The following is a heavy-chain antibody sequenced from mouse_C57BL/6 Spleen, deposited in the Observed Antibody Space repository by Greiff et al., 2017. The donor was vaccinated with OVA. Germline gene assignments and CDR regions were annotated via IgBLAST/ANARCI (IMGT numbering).Heavy chain of an antibody. CDR1: GYTFTDYE. D-gene: IGHD2-4*01. V-gene: IGHV1-15*01. J-gene: IGHJ3*01. CDR2: IDPETGGT. CDR3: TRWGYDYDAY. Sequence: QVQLKQSGAELVRPGASVTLSCKASGYTFTDYEMHWVKQTPVHGLEWIGAIDPETGGTAYNQKFKGKAILTADKSSSTAYMELRSLTSEDSAVYYCTRWGYDYDAYWGQGTLVTVSA.